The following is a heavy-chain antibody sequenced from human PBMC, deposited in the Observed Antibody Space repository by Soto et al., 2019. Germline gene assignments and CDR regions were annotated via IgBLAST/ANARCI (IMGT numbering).Heavy chain of an antibody. CDR3: EKRVGGGDY. V-gene: IGHV3-23*01. D-gene: IGHD1-26*01. CDR2: ISGSGGST. Sequence: VGSLRLSCAASGFTFSSYAMSWVRQAPGKGLEWVSAISGSGGSTYYADSVKGRSTISRDNSKNTLYLQMNSLRAEDTAVYYCEKRVGGGDYWGQGTLVTVSS. J-gene: IGHJ4*02. CDR1: GFTFSSYA.